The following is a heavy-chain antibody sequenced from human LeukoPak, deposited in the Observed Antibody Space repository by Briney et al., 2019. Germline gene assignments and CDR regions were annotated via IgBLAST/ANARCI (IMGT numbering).Heavy chain of an antibody. CDR2: IIPIFGTA. CDR1: GGTFSSYA. CDR3: ARSRHDSSGYLLDY. J-gene: IGHJ4*02. Sequence: GASVKVSCKASGGTFSSYAISWVRQAPGQGLEWMGGIIPIFGTANYAQKFQGRVTITRDTSASTAYVELSSLRSEDTAVYYCARSRHDSSGYLLDYWGQGTLVTVSS. V-gene: IGHV1-69*05. D-gene: IGHD3-22*01.